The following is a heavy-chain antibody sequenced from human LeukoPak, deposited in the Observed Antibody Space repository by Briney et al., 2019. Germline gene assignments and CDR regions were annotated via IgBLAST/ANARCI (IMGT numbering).Heavy chain of an antibody. Sequence: GGSLRLSCTASGFTFGDYAISWVRQAPGKGLEWVGFTRSKAYGGTTEYAASVKGRFTISRDDSKSIAYLQMNSLKTEDTAVYYCARDHVHFDYWGQGTLATVSS. D-gene: IGHD3-16*01. CDR2: TRSKAYGGTT. CDR1: GFTFGDYA. V-gene: IGHV3-49*04. J-gene: IGHJ4*02. CDR3: ARDHVHFDY.